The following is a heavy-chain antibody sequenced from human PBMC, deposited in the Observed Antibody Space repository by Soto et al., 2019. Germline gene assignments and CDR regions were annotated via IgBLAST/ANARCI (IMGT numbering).Heavy chain of an antibody. CDR1: GYTFTSYY. V-gene: IGHV1-46*01. CDR2: INPSGGST. CDR3: ARSYYDYVWGSYRSAHFDY. J-gene: IGHJ4*02. D-gene: IGHD3-16*02. Sequence: QVQLVQSGAEVKKPGASVKVSCKTSGYTFTSYYMHWVRQAPGQGLEWMGIINPSGGSTSYAQKFQGRVTMTRDTSTSTVYMELSSLRYEDTAVYYCARSYYDYVWGSYRSAHFDYWGQGTLVTVSS.